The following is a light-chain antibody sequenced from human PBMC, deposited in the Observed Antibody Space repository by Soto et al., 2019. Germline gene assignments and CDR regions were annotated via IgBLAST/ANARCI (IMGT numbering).Light chain of an antibody. V-gene: IGKV2-28*01. J-gene: IGKJ3*01. Sequence: DIVMTQSPLSLPVTPGEPASISCRSSQSLLYSNGYNYLDWYLQKPGQSPQLLIYFGSNRASGVPARFSGRGSGTDFTRTISSVEHEDVGVYYCTQSLGTSPTFGPGTNVDLK. CDR2: FGS. CDR3: TQSLGTSPT. CDR1: QSLLYSNGYNY.